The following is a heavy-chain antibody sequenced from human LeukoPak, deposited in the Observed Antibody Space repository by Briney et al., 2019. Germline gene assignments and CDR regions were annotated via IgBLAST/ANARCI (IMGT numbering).Heavy chain of an antibody. D-gene: IGHD3-16*02. Sequence: VASVKVSCKASGYTFTSYGISWVRQAPGQGLEWMGWISTYNGNTNYAQKLQGRVTTTTDTSTSTAYMEVRSLRSDDTAMYYCARDRDDYDYVWGSYRYLFDYWGQGTLVTVSS. V-gene: IGHV1-18*01. J-gene: IGHJ4*02. CDR1: GYTFTSYG. CDR3: ARDRDDYDYVWGSYRYLFDY. CDR2: ISTYNGNT.